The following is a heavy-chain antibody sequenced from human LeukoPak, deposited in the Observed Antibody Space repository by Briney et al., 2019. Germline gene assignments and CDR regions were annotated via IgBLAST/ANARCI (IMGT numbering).Heavy chain of an antibody. Sequence: GGSLRLSCATSAFTFSSYAMSWVRQAPGKGLEWVSGISGSGGRTYYADAAKGRFTISRDNSKNTLYLQINSLRVEDTAIYYCAKDIRDGSGTYGYFDYWGQETLVTVSS. CDR3: AKDIRDGSGTYGYFDY. CDR1: AFTFSSYA. D-gene: IGHD3-10*01. CDR2: ISGSGGRT. V-gene: IGHV3-23*01. J-gene: IGHJ4*02.